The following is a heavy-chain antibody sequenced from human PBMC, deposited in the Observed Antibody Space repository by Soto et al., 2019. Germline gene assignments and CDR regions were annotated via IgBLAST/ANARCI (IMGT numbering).Heavy chain of an antibody. CDR3: ARGGGSDSFDY. CDR2: INHLETT. V-gene: IGHV4-30-2*01. CDR1: GASITFGGYS. D-gene: IGHD1-26*01. Sequence: SETLSLTCTVSGASITFGGYSWSWIRQTPGKGLEWIGYINHLETTFYNPSFESRLTLSIDRAKNQFSLKLHSMSAADRAIYFCARGGGSDSFDYWGQGILVTVSS. J-gene: IGHJ4*02.